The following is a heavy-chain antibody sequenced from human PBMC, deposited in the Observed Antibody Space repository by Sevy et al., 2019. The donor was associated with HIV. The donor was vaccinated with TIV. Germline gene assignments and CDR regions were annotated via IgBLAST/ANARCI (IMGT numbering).Heavy chain of an antibody. CDR3: ARVPTYYFGSGTYFDY. D-gene: IGHD3-10*01. CDR1: GYTFSSNG. J-gene: IGHJ4*01. V-gene: IGHV1-18*01. Sequence: ASVKVSCKASGYTFSSNGIAWVRQAPGQGLQWTGWIGVYNGNSKYAQNLQDRLTMTTDTSTSTAYMELKSLRSDDTAVYYCARVPTYYFGSGTYFDYWGHGTLVTVSS. CDR2: IGVYNGNS.